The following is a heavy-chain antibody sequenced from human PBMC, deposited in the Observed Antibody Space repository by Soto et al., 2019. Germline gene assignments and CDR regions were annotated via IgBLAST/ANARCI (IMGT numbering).Heavy chain of an antibody. CDR3: ARDLRVVAGPRFDY. Sequence: SQSLSLTGAISGGGVARISVAWNWIRQSPSRGLEWLGRTYYRSKWYNDYAVSVKSRITINPDTSKNQFSLQLNSVTPEDTAVYYCARDLRVVAGPRFDYWGQGTLVTVSS. CDR1: GGGVARISVA. CDR2: TYYRSKWYN. V-gene: IGHV6-1*01. D-gene: IGHD6-19*01. J-gene: IGHJ4*02.